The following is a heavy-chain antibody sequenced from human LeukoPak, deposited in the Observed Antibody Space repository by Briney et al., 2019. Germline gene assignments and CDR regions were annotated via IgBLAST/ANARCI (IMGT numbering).Heavy chain of an antibody. D-gene: IGHD4-23*01. V-gene: IGHV3-7*05. CDR1: GFTFNNAW. CDR2: IKQDGSEK. CDR3: AANGGPFDF. Sequence: PGGSLRLSCAASGFTFNNAWMSWVRQAPGKGLEWVANIKQDGSEKYYVDSVKGRFTISRDNAKNSLFLQMNSLRAEDTAVYYCAANGGPFDFWGQGTLVTVSS. J-gene: IGHJ4*02.